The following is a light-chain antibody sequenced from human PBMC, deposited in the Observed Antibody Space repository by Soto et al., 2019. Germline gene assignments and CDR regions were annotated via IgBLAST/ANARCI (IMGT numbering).Light chain of an antibody. J-gene: IGKJ1*01. CDR3: PQYGRP. V-gene: IGKV3-20*01. Sequence: EIVLTQSPGTLSLSPGERATLSWRASQSVTSDYLAWYQQKPGQAPRLLIHGASSRATGIPDRFSGSGSGTDFTLTISRLEPEDFAVYDWPQYGRPFGQGTNVDI. CDR2: GAS. CDR1: QSVTSDY.